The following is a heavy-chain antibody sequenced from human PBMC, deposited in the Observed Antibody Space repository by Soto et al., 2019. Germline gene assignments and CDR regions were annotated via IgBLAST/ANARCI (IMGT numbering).Heavy chain of an antibody. D-gene: IGHD3-10*01. CDR3: AREGSDYGSGSYRYTPPGGPDY. J-gene: IGHJ4*02. CDR1: GFTFSSYA. V-gene: IGHV3-30-3*01. CDR2: ISYDGSNK. Sequence: QVQLVESGGGVVQPGRSLRLSCAASGFTFSSYAMHWVRQAPGKGLEWMAVISYDGSNKYYADSVKGRFTISRDNSKNTLYLQMNSLRAEDTAVYYCAREGSDYGSGSYRYTPPGGPDYWGQGTLVTVSS.